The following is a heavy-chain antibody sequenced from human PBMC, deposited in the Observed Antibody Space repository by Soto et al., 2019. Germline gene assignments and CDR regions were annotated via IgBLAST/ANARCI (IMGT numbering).Heavy chain of an antibody. CDR3: AMWLGHDSRWYGPFDY. CDR1: GFTFSNYV. J-gene: IGHJ4*02. CDR2: ISGSGGST. V-gene: IGHV3-23*01. Sequence: EVQVLESGGGLVQPGGSLRLSCAGSGFTFSNYVMSWVRQAPGKGLEWVSAISGSGGSTHYADSVKGRFTISRDNSRNTLYVQMNSLRADDTAVYYCAMWLGHDSRWYGPFDYWGQGTLVTVSS. D-gene: IGHD6-13*01.